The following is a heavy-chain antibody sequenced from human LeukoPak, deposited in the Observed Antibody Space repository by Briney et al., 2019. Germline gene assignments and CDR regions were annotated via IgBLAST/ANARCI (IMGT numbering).Heavy chain of an antibody. Sequence: GGSLRLSCAASGFTFSSYAMSWVRQAPGKGLEWVSSMSSSGSSIYYADSVKGRFTISRDNAKTSLYLQINSLRAEDTAVYYCARDSYWLGGTIGAFDIWGQGTMVTVSS. CDR2: MSSSGSSI. CDR3: ARDSYWLGGTIGAFDI. V-gene: IGHV3-21*01. D-gene: IGHD3-10*01. J-gene: IGHJ3*02. CDR1: GFTFSSYA.